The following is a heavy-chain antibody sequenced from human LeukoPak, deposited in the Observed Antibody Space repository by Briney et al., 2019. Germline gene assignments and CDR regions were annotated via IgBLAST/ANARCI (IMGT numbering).Heavy chain of an antibody. V-gene: IGHV1-69*04. CDR1: GGIFSSYA. Sequence: SVKVSCKAFGGIFSSYAISWVRQAPGQGLEWMGRIIPIFGIANYAQKFQGRVTITADKSTSTAYMELSSLRSEDTAVYYCAREWKMATIPAGGYYYGMDVWGQGTTVTVSS. J-gene: IGHJ6*02. D-gene: IGHD5-24*01. CDR2: IIPIFGIA. CDR3: AREWKMATIPAGGYYYGMDV.